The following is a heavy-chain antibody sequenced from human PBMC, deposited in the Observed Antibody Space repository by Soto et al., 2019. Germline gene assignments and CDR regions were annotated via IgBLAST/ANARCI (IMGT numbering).Heavy chain of an antibody. J-gene: IGHJ6*03. Sequence: GESLKISCKGSGYSFTSYWIGWVRQMPGKGLEWMGIIYPGDSDTRYSPSFQGQVTISADKSISTAYLQWSGLKASDTAMYYCARLGPYDFWSGYYKGYYYYMDVWGKGTTVTVSS. CDR1: GYSFTSYW. D-gene: IGHD3-3*01. V-gene: IGHV5-51*01. CDR3: ARLGPYDFWSGYYKGYYYYMDV. CDR2: IYPGDSDT.